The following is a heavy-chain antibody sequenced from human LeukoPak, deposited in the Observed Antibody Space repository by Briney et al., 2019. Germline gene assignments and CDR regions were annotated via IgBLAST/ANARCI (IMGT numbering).Heavy chain of an antibody. Sequence: ASVKVSCKASGYTFTSYYMHWVRQAPGQGLEWMGIINPSGGSTSYAQKFQGRVTMTRDMSTSTVYMGLSSLRSEDTAVYYCARGGDTSGYPDAFDIWGQGTMVTVSS. V-gene: IGHV1-46*01. J-gene: IGHJ3*02. CDR3: ARGGDTSGYPDAFDI. CDR2: INPSGGST. CDR1: GYTFTSYY. D-gene: IGHD3-22*01.